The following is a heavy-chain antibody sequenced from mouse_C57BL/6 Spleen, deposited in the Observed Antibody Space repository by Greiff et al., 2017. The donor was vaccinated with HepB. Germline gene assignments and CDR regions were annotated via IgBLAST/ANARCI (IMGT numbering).Heavy chain of an antibody. Sequence: ESGPGLVKPSQSLSLTCSVTGYSITSGYYWNWIRQFPGNKLEWMGYISYDGSNNYNPSLKNRISITRDTSKNQFFLKLNSVTTEDTATYYCASMSNYLYYFDYWGQGTTLTVSS. D-gene: IGHD2-5*01. V-gene: IGHV3-6*01. J-gene: IGHJ2*01. CDR3: ASMSNYLYYFDY. CDR2: ISYDGSN. CDR1: GYSITSGYY.